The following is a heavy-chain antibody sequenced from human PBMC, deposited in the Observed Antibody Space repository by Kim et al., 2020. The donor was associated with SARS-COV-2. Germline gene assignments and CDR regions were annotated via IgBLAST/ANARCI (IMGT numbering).Heavy chain of an antibody. V-gene: IGHV3-74*01. CDR3: ARGEEVRQVVCSWFDP. CDR1: GFTFSSYW. J-gene: IGHJ5*02. D-gene: IGHD6-13*01. CDR2: ISSDGTTT. Sequence: GGSLRLSCAASGFTFSSYWMHWVRQAPGKGLVWVSRISSDGTTTNYADSVKGRFTISRDNAKNTLYLQMNSLTAEDTAVYYCARGEEVRQVVCSWFDPWGQGTTVTVSS.